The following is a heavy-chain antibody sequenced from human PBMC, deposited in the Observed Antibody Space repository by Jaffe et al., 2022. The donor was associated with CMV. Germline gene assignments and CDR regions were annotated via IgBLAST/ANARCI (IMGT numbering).Heavy chain of an antibody. D-gene: IGHD6-13*01. CDR3: ARVGTPPVYEGSWYYNYNGLDV. CDR1: GFNFVNYA. J-gene: IGHJ6*02. Sequence: EVQLLESGGGLVQPGGSLRLSCAASGFNFVNYAMSWVRQAPGKGLAWVSAISGTGGGTYYADSVRGRFIISRDNSKSTLYLQMNSLGAEDTALYYCARVGTPPVYEGSWYYNYNGLDVWGQGTTVTVSS. V-gene: IGHV3-23*01. CDR2: ISGTGGGT.